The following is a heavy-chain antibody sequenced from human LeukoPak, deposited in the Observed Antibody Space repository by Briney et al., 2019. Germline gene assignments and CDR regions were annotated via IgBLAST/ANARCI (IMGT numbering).Heavy chain of an antibody. CDR1: GFTFSSYG. V-gene: IGHV3-30*03. J-gene: IGHJ3*02. CDR2: ISYDGSNK. CDR3: VFEGRADAFDI. D-gene: IGHD3-10*01. Sequence: GGSLRLSCAASGFTFSSYGMHWVRQAPSKGLEWVAVISYDGSNKYYADSVKGRFTISRDNSKNTLYLQMNSLRAEDTAVYYCVFEGRADAFDIWGQGTMVTVSS.